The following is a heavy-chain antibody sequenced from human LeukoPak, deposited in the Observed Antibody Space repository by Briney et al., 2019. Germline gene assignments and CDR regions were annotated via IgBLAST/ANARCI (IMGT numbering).Heavy chain of an antibody. CDR3: AKGLRYGSGRPPDY. Sequence: GGSLRLSCAASGFTFSSYAMSWVRQAPGKGLEWVSAISGSGGSTYYADSVKGRFTISRDNSKNTLYLQMNSLRAEDTAVYYCAKGLRYGSGRPPDYWGQGTLVTVSS. V-gene: IGHV3-23*01. D-gene: IGHD3-10*01. CDR2: ISGSGGST. CDR1: GFTFSSYA. J-gene: IGHJ4*02.